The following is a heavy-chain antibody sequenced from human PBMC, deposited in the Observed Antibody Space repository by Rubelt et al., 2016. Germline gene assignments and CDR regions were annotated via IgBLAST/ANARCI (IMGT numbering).Heavy chain of an antibody. D-gene: IGHD2-8*01. J-gene: IGHJ4*02. CDR2: ISGSGGST. CDR1: GFTFSSYA. CDR3: ARDEAYCTNGVCYRVFDY. V-gene: IGHV3-23*04. Sequence: VQLVESGGGLVKPGGSLRLSCAASGFTFSSYAMSWVRQAPGKGLEWVSAISGSGGSTYYAASVKGLFTISRDNSKNTLYLQMNSLRAEDTAVYYCARDEAYCTNGVCYRVFDYWGQGTLVTVSS.